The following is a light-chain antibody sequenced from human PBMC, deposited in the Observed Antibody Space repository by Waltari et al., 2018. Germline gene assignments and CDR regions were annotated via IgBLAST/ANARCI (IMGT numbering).Light chain of an antibody. Sequence: DIQMTQSPSAMSASVGDRVTITCRASQAISSYLAWFQQKPGKVPKRLIYGASSLQSGVPSRFSGSGSGTEFTLTISSLQPEDFATYYCLQYNSYPWTFGQGPTWKSN. CDR1: QAISSY. CDR2: GAS. J-gene: IGKJ1*01. CDR3: LQYNSYPWT. V-gene: IGKV1-17*03.